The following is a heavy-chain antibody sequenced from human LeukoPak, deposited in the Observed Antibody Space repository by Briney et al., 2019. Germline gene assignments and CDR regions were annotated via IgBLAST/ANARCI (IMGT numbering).Heavy chain of an antibody. Sequence: ASVKVSCKASGYTFTGYYMHWVRQAPGQGLEWMGWINPNSGGTNYAQKFQGRVTMTRDTSISTAYMELSRLRSDDTAVYYCARDTRITAAEYTFDYWGQGTLVTVSS. D-gene: IGHD6-13*01. CDR2: INPNSGGT. V-gene: IGHV1-2*02. J-gene: IGHJ4*02. CDR1: GYTFTGYY. CDR3: ARDTRITAAEYTFDY.